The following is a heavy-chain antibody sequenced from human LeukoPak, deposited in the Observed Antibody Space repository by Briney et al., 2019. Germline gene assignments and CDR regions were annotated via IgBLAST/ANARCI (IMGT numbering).Heavy chain of an antibody. CDR3: AIGAYWRGGRCPAGFDY. Sequence: GGSLRLSCAASGCTFSDYYMDWVRQAPGKGLEWVGRARNKAQSYTTYYAASVKGRFATSRDDSKNLLYLQMNSLQTEDTAICSGAIGAYWRGGRCPAGFDYWGQGALVTVSS. J-gene: IGHJ4*02. D-gene: IGHD2-15*01. CDR1: GCTFSDYY. CDR2: ARNKAQSYTT. V-gene: IGHV3-72*01.